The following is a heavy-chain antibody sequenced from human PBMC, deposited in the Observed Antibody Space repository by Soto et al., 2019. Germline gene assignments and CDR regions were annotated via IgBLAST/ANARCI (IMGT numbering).Heavy chain of an antibody. D-gene: IGHD1-26*01. CDR3: AREGVGETVFLGYLDY. CDR1: GSVFGGYG. J-gene: IGHJ4*01. CDR2: IRFDGSNE. V-gene: IGHV3-33*01. Sequence: GGSLRLSCAASGSVFGGYGMHWVRQAPGKGLEWVAGIRFDGSNENYADSAKGRFTISRDNSKNMLYLQMNSLSVEDTAVYYWAREGVGETVFLGYLDYWGQEPWSPSPQ.